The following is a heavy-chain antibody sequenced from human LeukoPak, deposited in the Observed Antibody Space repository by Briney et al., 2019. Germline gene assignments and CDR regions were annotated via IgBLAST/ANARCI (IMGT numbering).Heavy chain of an antibody. CDR2: INTGTGKT. Sequence: GASVKVSCKTSGYTFSMNVIHWMCQAPGQRLEWMGWINTGTGKTKYSQKFQGRLSITRDTSANTTSMELSSLRSEDTAVFYCARDKRSSPYYLFDYWGQGILVTVSS. CDR1: GYTFSMNV. CDR3: ARDKRSSPYYLFDY. J-gene: IGHJ4*02. V-gene: IGHV1-3*04. D-gene: IGHD1-26*01.